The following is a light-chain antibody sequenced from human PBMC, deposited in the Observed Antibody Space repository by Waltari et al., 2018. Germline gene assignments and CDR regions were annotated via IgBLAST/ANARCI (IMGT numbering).Light chain of an antibody. CDR2: EVS. V-gene: IGLV2-8*01. CDR1: SSDVGGFGY. Sequence: QSALTQPPSASGSPGQSVTNYCTGTSSDVGGFGYVPWYQQHPGQVPRLMISEVSTRPSGVPDRFSGSKSGNTASLTVSGLQVEDEADYYCSSFAGSSQMLFGGGTKLTVL. CDR3: SSFAGSSQML. J-gene: IGLJ2*01.